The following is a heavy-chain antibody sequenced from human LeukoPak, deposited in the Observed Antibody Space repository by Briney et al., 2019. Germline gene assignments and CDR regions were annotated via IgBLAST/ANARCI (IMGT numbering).Heavy chain of an antibody. Sequence: ASVKVSFKASGYTFTGYYLHWVRQAPGQGLEWMGWINPNGGGTNYAQKFQGRVTMTRDTSISTAYMELSSLRSDDTAVYYCARDRQRYFDYWGQGTLVTVSS. V-gene: IGHV1-2*02. CDR3: ARDRQRYFDY. CDR1: GYTFTGYY. J-gene: IGHJ4*02. CDR2: INPNGGGT.